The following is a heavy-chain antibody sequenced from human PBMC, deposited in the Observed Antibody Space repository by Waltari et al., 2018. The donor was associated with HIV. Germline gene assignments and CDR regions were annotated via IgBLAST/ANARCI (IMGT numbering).Heavy chain of an antibody. Sequence: QVQLLQSGAEVTKCGSSAKVSCKASGFTFTSYYMRCLRQAPGQGLEWMGIINPSGGSTSYERRFKGRVTMTRDTSTSTVYMELSSRRSEDTAGYYCARTTMVVSPPYGMDVWGQGTTVTVSS. CDR1: GFTFTSYY. J-gene: IGHJ6*02. CDR3: ARTTMVVSPPYGMDV. V-gene: IGHV1-46*01. CDR2: INPSGGST. D-gene: IGHD2-8*02.